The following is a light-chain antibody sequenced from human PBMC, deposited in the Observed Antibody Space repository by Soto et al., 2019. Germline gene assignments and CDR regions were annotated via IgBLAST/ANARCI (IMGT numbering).Light chain of an antibody. CDR1: SSDVGVYNY. V-gene: IGLV2-8*01. CDR2: DVS. J-gene: IGLJ1*01. CDR3: SSYAGSSNV. Sequence: ALTQPRSVSGSPGQSVTISCTGTSSDVGVYNYVSWYQQYPGKAPKIMIYDVSKRPSGVPDRFSGSKSDNTASLTVSGLQAEDEADYYCSSYAGSSNVFGTGTKVTVL.